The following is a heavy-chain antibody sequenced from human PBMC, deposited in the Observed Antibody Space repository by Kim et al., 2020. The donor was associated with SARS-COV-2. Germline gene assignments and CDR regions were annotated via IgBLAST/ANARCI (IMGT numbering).Heavy chain of an antibody. V-gene: IGHV4-39*01. J-gene: IGHJ4*02. Sequence: SETLSLTCTVSGGSVNSSSYYWGWIRQPPGKGLEWIGSFYYSGSTYYNPSLKSRVTISVDTSKNQFSLRLSSLTAADTAVYYCARQKGSWYQPIDYWGQGTLVTVSS. CDR1: GGSVNSSSYY. D-gene: IGHD2-2*01. CDR2: FYYSGST. CDR3: ARQKGSWYQPIDY.